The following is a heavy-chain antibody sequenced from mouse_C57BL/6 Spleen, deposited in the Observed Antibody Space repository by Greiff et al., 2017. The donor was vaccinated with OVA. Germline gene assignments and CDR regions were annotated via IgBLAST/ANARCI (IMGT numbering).Heavy chain of an antibody. CDR1: GYTFTDYY. D-gene: IGHD1-1*01. V-gene: IGHV1-26*01. Sequence: VQLQQSGPELVKPGASVKISCKASGYTFTDYYMNWVKQSHGKSLEWIGDINPNNGGTSYNQKFKGKATLTVDKSSSTAYMELRSLTSEDSAVYYCARYGSSLYYFDYWGQGTTLTVSS. J-gene: IGHJ2*01. CDR2: INPNNGGT. CDR3: ARYGSSLYYFDY.